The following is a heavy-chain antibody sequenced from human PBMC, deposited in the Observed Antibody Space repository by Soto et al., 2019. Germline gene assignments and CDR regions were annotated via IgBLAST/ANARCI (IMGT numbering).Heavy chain of an antibody. CDR3: TAYYDSSGYHSAYYFAY. CDR1: AFTFTGSV. V-gene: IGHV3-73*02. CDR2: IRSKANTYAT. D-gene: IGHD3-22*01. J-gene: IGHJ4*02. Sequence: EVQLVESGGGFVQPGESLKLSSAASAFTFTGSVLHWVRQASGKGLEWVGRIRSKANTYATAYAASVRGRFIIPRDDSKNTAYLQVNSLKTEDTAVYYCTAYYDSSGYHSAYYFAYWGQGTLVTVSS.